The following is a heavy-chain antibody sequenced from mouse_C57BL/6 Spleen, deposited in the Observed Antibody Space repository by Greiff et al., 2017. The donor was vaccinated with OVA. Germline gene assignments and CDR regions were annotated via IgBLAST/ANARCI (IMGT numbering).Heavy chain of an antibody. CDR2: IDPNSGGT. CDR3: ARSPLNWEGYAMDY. J-gene: IGHJ4*01. V-gene: IGHV1-72*01. D-gene: IGHD4-1*01. Sequence: QVQLQQSGAELVKPGASVKLSCKASGYTFTSYWMHWVKQRPGRGLEWIGRIDPNSGGTKYNEKFKSKATLTVDKPSSTAYMQLSSLTSEDSAVYYCARSPLNWEGYAMDYWGQGTSVTVSS. CDR1: GYTFTSYW.